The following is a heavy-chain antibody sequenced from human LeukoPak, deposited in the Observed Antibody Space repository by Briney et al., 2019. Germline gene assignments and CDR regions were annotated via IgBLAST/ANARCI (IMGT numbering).Heavy chain of an antibody. CDR1: GFTFSSFG. CDR3: ARSMAYNCLET. V-gene: IGHV3-33*01. D-gene: IGHD5-24*01. Sequence: PGRSLRLSCAASGFTFSSFGIHWVRQAPGKGLEWVAVIWNDGSNSYYADSVKGRFTISRDNAKNTLYLQMNSLRPEDTAVYYCARSMAYNCLETWGQGTLVTVSS. J-gene: IGHJ5*02. CDR2: IWNDGSNS.